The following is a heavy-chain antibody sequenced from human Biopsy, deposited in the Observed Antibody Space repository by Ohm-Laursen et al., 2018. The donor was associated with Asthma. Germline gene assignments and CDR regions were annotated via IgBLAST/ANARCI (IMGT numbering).Heavy chain of an antibody. CDR3: ARGDSSNWSHYYFDY. CDR1: GFAVSRDH. J-gene: IGHJ4*02. V-gene: IGHV3-53*01. Sequence: LSLTCAASGFAVSRDHMFWVRQVPGKGLEWVSVIYSGGTSHTADSVRGRFTISRDYSKNTLYLQMHSLRAEDTAVYYCARGDSSNWSHYYFDYWGQGTLVTVSS. CDR2: IYSGGTS. D-gene: IGHD3-22*01.